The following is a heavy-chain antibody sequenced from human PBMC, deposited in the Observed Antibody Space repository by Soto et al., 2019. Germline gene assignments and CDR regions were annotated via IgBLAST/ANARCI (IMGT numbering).Heavy chain of an antibody. Sequence: SETLSLTCTVSGGSISSYYWSWIRQPPGKGLEWIGYIYYSGSTNYNPSLKSRVTISEDTSKNQFSLKLSSVTAADTAVYYCARLWEGGYDYIWGSYRQHGGYYYYYMDVWGKGTTVTVSS. J-gene: IGHJ6*03. CDR3: ARLWEGGYDYIWGSYRQHGGYYYYYMDV. CDR1: GGSISSYY. V-gene: IGHV4-59*08. D-gene: IGHD3-16*02. CDR2: IYYSGST.